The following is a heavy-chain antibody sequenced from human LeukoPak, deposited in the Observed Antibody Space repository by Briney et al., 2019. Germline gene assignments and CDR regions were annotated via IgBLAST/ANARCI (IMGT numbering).Heavy chain of an antibody. Sequence: SETLSLTCSVSAGAISSSFWSWIRQPPGKGLEWIGYIYNSGSTNYNPSLKSRVTISEDTSKNEVALKLSSVTAADTAVYYCARRDGSSGYAFDIWGQGTMVIVSS. D-gene: IGHD3-22*01. J-gene: IGHJ3*02. CDR2: IYNSGST. V-gene: IGHV4-59*08. CDR1: AGAISSSF. CDR3: ARRDGSSGYAFDI.